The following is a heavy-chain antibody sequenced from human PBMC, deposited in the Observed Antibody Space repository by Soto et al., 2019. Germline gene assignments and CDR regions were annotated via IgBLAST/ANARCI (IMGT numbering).Heavy chain of an antibody. J-gene: IGHJ4*02. Sequence: GGSLRLSCAAAGFTFSDYAMHWVRXXPVKGLEWVAVFSHDGRNTHYADSVKGRFTISRDSSKNTVSLEMTSLRAEDTAVYYCAKGGRQWLVTSDFNYWGQGALVTVSS. V-gene: IGHV3-30*18. CDR3: AKGGRQWLVTSDFNY. CDR1: GFTFSDYA. D-gene: IGHD6-19*01. CDR2: FSHDGRNT.